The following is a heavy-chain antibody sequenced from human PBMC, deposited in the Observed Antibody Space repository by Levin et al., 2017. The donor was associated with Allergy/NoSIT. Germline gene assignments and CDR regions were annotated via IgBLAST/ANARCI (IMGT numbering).Heavy chain of an antibody. CDR2: IYYSGST. CDR3: ARARYYYDSSGDAQRYYFDY. V-gene: IGHV4-61*01. D-gene: IGHD3-22*01. CDR1: GGSVSSGSYY. J-gene: IGHJ4*02. Sequence: ASETLSLTCTVSGGSVSSGSYYWSWIRQPPGKGLEWIGYIYYSGSTNYNPSLKSRVTISVDTSKNQFSLKLSSVTAADTAVYYCARARYYYDSSGDAQRYYFDYWGQGTLVTVSS.